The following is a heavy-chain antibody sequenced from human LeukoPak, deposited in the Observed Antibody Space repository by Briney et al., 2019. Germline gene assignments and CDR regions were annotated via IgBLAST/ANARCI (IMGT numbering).Heavy chain of an antibody. Sequence: ASVKVSCKASGYTFTSYDINWVRQATGQGLEWMGWINPNSGGTNYAQKFQGRVTMTRDTSISTAYMELSRLRSDDTAVYYCARAIYGSGSYYPDYWGQGTLVTVSS. CDR3: ARAIYGSGSYYPDY. CDR2: INPNSGGT. V-gene: IGHV1-2*02. D-gene: IGHD3-10*01. J-gene: IGHJ4*02. CDR1: GYTFTSYD.